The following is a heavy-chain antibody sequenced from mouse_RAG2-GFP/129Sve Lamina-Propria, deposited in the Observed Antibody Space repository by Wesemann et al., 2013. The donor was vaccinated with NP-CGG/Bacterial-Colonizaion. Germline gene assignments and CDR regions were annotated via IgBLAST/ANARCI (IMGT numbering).Heavy chain of an antibody. CDR3: ARSDYGSSSYFGY. CDR2: IYPRSGNT. V-gene: IGHV1-81*01. Sequence: QRTGQGLEWIGEIYPRSGNTYYNEKFKGKATLTADKSSSTAYMELRSLTSEDSAVYFCARSDYGSSSYFGYWGQGTTLTVSS. D-gene: IGHD1-1*01. J-gene: IGHJ2*01.